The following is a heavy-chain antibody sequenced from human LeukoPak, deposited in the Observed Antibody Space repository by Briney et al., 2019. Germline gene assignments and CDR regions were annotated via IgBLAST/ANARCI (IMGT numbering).Heavy chain of an antibody. V-gene: IGHV1-69*01. CDR2: IIPIFGTA. CDR1: GGTFSSYA. Sequence: GASVKVSCKASGGTFSSYAISWVRQAPGQGLEWMGGIIPIFGTANYAQKFQGRVTITADESTSTAYMELSSLRSEDTAVYYCAIARYYYDSSGYTPYYYYYGMDVWGQGTTVTVSS. CDR3: AIARYYYDSSGYTPYYYYYGMDV. J-gene: IGHJ6*02. D-gene: IGHD3-22*01.